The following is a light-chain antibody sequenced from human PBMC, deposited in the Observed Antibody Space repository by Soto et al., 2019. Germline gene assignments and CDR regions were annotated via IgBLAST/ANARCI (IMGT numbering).Light chain of an antibody. V-gene: IGKV3-20*01. CDR2: GAL. CDR1: QSVSSSY. Sequence: TQPRAGGERTTLSSPASQSVSSSYLAWYQQKPGQAPRLLIYGALSRATGIPDRFSGSGSGTDFTFTISSVEPDDLAVYSCQQYSNSPLTFGGGTKVDIK. CDR3: QQYSNSPLT. J-gene: IGKJ4*01.